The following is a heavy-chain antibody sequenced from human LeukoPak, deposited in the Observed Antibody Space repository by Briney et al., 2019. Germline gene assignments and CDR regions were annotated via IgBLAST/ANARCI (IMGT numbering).Heavy chain of an antibody. Sequence: GGSLRLSCAVSGFTFSDYWMSWVRQAPGKGLEWVANIKQDGSGKYYVESVKGRFTISRDSAQNSVDLQMNSLRSDDTAVYYCASGSSGWYYPHGDWFDPWGQGTLVTVSS. J-gene: IGHJ5*02. CDR3: ASGSSGWYYPHGDWFDP. D-gene: IGHD6-19*01. CDR1: GFTFSDYW. V-gene: IGHV3-7*03. CDR2: IKQDGSGK.